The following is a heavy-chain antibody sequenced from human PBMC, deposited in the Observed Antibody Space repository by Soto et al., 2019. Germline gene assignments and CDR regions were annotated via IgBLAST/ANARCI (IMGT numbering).Heavy chain of an antibody. V-gene: IGHV3-53*01. D-gene: IGHD1-20*01. CDR3: ARDLTGTERDAFDI. CDR2: IYSGGST. Sequence: GGSLRLSCAASGFTVSSNYMSWVRQAPGKGLEWVSVIYSGGSTYYADSVKGRFTISRDNSKNTLYLQMNSLRAEDTAVYYCARDLTGTERDAFDIWGQGTMVTVSS. J-gene: IGHJ3*02. CDR1: GFTVSSNY.